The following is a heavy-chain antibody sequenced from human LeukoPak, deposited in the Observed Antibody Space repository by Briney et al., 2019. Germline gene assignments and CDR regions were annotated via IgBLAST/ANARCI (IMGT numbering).Heavy chain of an antibody. Sequence: AASVKVSCKASGYTFTNYVISWVRQAPGQGLEGIGWISSYNGNTNYAQKLQGRVTMTTDTSTSTAYMELRSLRSDDTAVYYCAREGIVVRYYGMDVWGQGTTVTVSS. J-gene: IGHJ6*02. CDR1: GYTFTNYV. CDR3: AREGIVVRYYGMDV. CDR2: ISSYNGNT. D-gene: IGHD2-15*01. V-gene: IGHV1-18*01.